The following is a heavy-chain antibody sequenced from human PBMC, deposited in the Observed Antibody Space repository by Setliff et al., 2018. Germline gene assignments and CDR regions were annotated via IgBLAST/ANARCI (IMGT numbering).Heavy chain of an antibody. J-gene: IGHJ4*02. CDR1: GYTFTTYW. Sequence: PGESLKISCKASGYTFTTYWIGWVRQMPGKGLEWIGIIFPADSDTRYSPSFQGQVTISADKSISTAYVQWRSLKASDTAMYYCARVGTAGGYYFDFWGQGALVTVSS. V-gene: IGHV5-51*01. CDR3: ARVGTAGGYYFDF. D-gene: IGHD2-15*01. CDR2: IFPADSDT.